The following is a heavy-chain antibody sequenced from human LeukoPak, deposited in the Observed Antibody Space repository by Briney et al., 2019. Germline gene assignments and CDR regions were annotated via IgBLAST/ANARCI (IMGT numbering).Heavy chain of an antibody. J-gene: IGHJ4*02. V-gene: IGHV4-34*01. D-gene: IGHD3-16*02. Sequence: SETLSLTCAVYGGSFSGYYWSWIRQPPGKGLEWIGEINHSGGTNYNPSLKSRVTISVDTSKNQFSLKLSSVTAADTAVYYCAGITFGGVIVHDWGQGTLVTVSS. CDR2: INHSGGT. CDR1: GGSFSGYY. CDR3: AGITFGGVIVHD.